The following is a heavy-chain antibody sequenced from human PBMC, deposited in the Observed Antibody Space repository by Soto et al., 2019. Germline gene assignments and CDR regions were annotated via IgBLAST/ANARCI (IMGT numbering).Heavy chain of an antibody. CDR3: ATGRVYFGSEY. D-gene: IGHD3-10*01. V-gene: IGHV4-59*01. Sequence: QVQLQESGPGLVKPLETLSLTCTVPGGSITSYYWSWVRQPPGKGLEWIGYIYYNGNINYNPSLKSRLTISLDTSKNQFSLRLSSVTAADTAVSYCATGRVYFGSEYWGQGTLVTVSS. J-gene: IGHJ4*02. CDR1: GGSITSYY. CDR2: IYYNGNI.